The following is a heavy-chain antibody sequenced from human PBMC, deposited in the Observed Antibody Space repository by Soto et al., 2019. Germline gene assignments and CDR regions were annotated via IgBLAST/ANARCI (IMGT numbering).Heavy chain of an antibody. CDR2: INPGNGNT. D-gene: IGHD4-17*01. V-gene: IGHV1-3*01. CDR3: ARGASSVTTFYFDL. Sequence: QVQVVQSGAEVKKPGASVKVSCKASGYTSTSYAMHWVRQAPGQRLEWMGWINPGNGNTKNSQKFQGRVTITRETFASTAYMELSSLRSEDTAVYYCARGASSVTTFYFDLWGRGTLVTVSS. J-gene: IGHJ2*01. CDR1: GYTSTSYA.